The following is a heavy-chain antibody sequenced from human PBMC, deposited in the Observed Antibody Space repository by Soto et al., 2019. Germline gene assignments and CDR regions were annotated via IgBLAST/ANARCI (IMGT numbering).Heavy chain of an antibody. J-gene: IGHJ4*02. CDR1: GHSLSSGGYY. V-gene: IGHV4-31*03. CDR3: ARDWGSSGWPN. Sequence: SETLSLTCTVSGHSLSSGGYYFICIRQHPGKGLEWVGYIYFTGTTLYNPSLKSRLAISVDTSKNQFSLKPTSVTAADTAVYYCARDWGSSGWPNWGQGVLVTVSS. D-gene: IGHD6-19*01. CDR2: IYFTGTT.